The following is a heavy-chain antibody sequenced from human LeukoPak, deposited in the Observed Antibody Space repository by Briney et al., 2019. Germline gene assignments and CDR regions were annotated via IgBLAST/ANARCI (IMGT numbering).Heavy chain of an antibody. CDR2: INPSGGST. J-gene: IGHJ6*02. Sequence: ASVKVSCKASGYTFTSYYMHWVRQAPGQGLEWMGIINPSGGSTSNAQKFQGRVTMTRDTSTSTVYMELSSLRSEDTAVYYCARDRGGCSSTSCYNYYYYYYGMDVWGQGTTVTVSS. V-gene: IGHV1-46*01. CDR3: ARDRGGCSSTSCYNYYYYYYGMDV. D-gene: IGHD2-2*02. CDR1: GYTFTSYY.